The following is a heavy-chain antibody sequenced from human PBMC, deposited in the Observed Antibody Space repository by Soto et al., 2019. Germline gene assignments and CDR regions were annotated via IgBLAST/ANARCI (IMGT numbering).Heavy chain of an antibody. CDR1: GYSFTSYW. V-gene: IGHV5-51*01. Sequence: PGESLKISCKGSGYSFTSYWIGWVRQMPGKGLEWMGIIYPGDSDTRYSPSFQGQVTISADKSISTAYLQWSSLKASDTAMYYCASPSIAAAEGGAFDIWGQGTMVTVSS. CDR3: ASPSIAAAEGGAFDI. D-gene: IGHD6-13*01. CDR2: IYPGDSDT. J-gene: IGHJ3*02.